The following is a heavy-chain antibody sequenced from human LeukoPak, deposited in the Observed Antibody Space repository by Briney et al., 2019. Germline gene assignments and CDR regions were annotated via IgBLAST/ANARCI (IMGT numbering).Heavy chain of an antibody. V-gene: IGHV4-39*07. CDR1: GGSISSSGYY. J-gene: IGHJ4*02. CDR2: MYHSGHT. D-gene: IGHD6-19*01. Sequence: SETLSLTCIVSGGSISSSGYYWGWSHQPPGKGLEWIGSMYHSGHTYYNPSLKSRVIISVDTSKNQFSLKLSSVTAADTALYYCARMDGSGWSHYVFDFWGQGTLVTVSS. CDR3: ARMDGSGWSHYVFDF.